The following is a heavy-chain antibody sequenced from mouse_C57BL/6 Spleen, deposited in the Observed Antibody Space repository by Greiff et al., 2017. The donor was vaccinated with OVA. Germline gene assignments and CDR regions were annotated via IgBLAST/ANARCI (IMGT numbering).Heavy chain of an antibody. J-gene: IGHJ3*01. CDR1: GFTFSSYT. CDR3: ARLGTGTPY. D-gene: IGHD4-1*01. CDR2: ISGGGGNT. Sequence: EVKVVESGGGLVKPGGSLKLSCAASGFTFSSYTMSWVRQTPEKRLAWVATISGGGGNTYYPDSVKGRFTISRDNAKNTLYLQMSSLRSEDTALYYCARLGTGTPYWGQGTLVTVSA. V-gene: IGHV5-9*01.